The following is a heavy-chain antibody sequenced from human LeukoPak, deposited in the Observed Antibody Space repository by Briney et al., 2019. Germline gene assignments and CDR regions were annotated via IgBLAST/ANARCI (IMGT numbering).Heavy chain of an antibody. CDR1: GYSISSGYY. Sequence: SETLSLTCTVSGYSISSGYYWGWIRQPPGKGLEWIGSIYHSGSTYYNPSLKSRVTISVDTSKNQFSLKLSSVTAADTAVYYCARYIPGDPEAYDYWGQGTLVTVSS. CDR2: IYHSGST. D-gene: IGHD2-21*01. J-gene: IGHJ4*02. V-gene: IGHV4-38-2*02. CDR3: ARYIPGDPEAYDY.